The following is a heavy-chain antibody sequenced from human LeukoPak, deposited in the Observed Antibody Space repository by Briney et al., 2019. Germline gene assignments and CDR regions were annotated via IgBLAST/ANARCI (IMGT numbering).Heavy chain of an antibody. V-gene: IGHV3-23*01. Sequence: GGSLRLSCAASGFTFTNYDMTWVRQAPGKGLELVSSISDTYSATYYTDSVKGRFTISRDNSKNTVYLQLNNLRAEDTAVYFCVRHDRLIPFWGQGTLVTVSS. D-gene: IGHD3-16*01. CDR2: ISDTYSAT. CDR1: GFTFTNYD. CDR3: VRHDRLIPF. J-gene: IGHJ4*02.